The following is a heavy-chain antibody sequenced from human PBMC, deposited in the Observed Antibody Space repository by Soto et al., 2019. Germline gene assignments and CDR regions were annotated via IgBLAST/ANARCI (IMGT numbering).Heavy chain of an antibody. CDR1: GGSISSYY. CDR3: ARGSKNYYGSGRPNWFDP. J-gene: IGHJ5*02. V-gene: IGHV4-59*01. Sequence: QVQLQESGPGLVKPSETLSLTCTVPGGSISSYYWSWIRQPPGKGLEWIGYIYYSGSTNYNPSLKSRVTISVDTSKNQFSLKLSSVTAADTAVYYCARGSKNYYGSGRPNWFDPWGQGTLVTVSS. D-gene: IGHD3-10*01. CDR2: IYYSGST.